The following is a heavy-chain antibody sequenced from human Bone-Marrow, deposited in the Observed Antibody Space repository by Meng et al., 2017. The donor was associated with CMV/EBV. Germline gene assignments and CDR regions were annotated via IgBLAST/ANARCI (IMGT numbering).Heavy chain of an antibody. CDR1: GYTFTGYY. CDR3: AREGARFKNWFDP. CDR2: INPNSGGT. D-gene: IGHD3-3*01. J-gene: IGHJ5*02. Sequence: ASVKVSCKXSGYTFTGYYMHWVRQAPGQGLEWMGWINPNSGGTNYAQKFQGRVTMTRDTSISTAYMELRSLRSDDTAVYYCAREGARFKNWFDPWGQGSLVTVSS. V-gene: IGHV1-2*02.